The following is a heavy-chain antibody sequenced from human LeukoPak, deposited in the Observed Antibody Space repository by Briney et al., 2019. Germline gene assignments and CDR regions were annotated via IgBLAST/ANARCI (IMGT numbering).Heavy chain of an antibody. Sequence: SVKVSCKASGGTFSSYAISWVRQAPGQGLEWMGGIIPIFGTANYAQKFQGRVTITTDESTSTAYMELSSLRSEDTAVYYCARVPSIAAGGPLDPWGQGTLVIVSS. J-gene: IGHJ5*02. CDR2: IIPIFGTA. D-gene: IGHD6-13*01. CDR3: ARVPSIAAGGPLDP. CDR1: GGTFSSYA. V-gene: IGHV1-69*05.